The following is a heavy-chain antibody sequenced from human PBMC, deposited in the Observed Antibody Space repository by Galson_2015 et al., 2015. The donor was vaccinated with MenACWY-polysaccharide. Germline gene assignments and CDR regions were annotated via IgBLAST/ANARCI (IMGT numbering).Heavy chain of an antibody. Sequence: ALRLSCAASGFSFPDAWMRWVRQAPGGGLGGGGRVVREDGFCDTAYSPPVQSRFPILRGDSKDIVELQMNSLKVDDTGIYFCCKTRGLNIKWADAFEIWGQGTVVSVSS. J-gene: IGHJ3*02. CDR2: VVREDGFCDT. V-gene: IGHV3-15*04. D-gene: IGHD3-10*01. CDR1: GFSFPDAW. CDR3: CKTRGLNIKWADAFEI.